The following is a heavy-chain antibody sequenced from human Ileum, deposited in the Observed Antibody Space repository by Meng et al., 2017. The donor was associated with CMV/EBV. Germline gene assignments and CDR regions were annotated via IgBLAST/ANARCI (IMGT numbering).Heavy chain of an antibody. D-gene: IGHD6-13*01. J-gene: IGHJ1*01. V-gene: IGHV4-59*01. CDR2: MCYNGDT. CDR1: GDSMSSYC. Sequence: QVLLQYAGPGLGTPSETLSLTCAVSGDSMSSYCWSWIRQPPGKGLEWIGYMCYNGDTNYNPSLKSRVTISGDTSKNQFSLKLSSVTAADTAVYYCALRGSAAGTFQYWGQGTLVTVSS. CDR3: ALRGSAAGTFQY.